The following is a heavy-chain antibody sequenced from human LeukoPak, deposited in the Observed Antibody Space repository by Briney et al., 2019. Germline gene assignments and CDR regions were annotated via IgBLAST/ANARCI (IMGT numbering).Heavy chain of an antibody. CDR1: GYSISSGYY. V-gene: IGHV4-38-2*02. Sequence: PSETLSLTCTVSGYSISSGYYWGWIRQPPGKGLEWIGNIHKTGTTNYNPSLKGRVTLSVDTSNNQLSLKLNSVTAADTAVYYCAGTPRWLQFDSWGQGTLVTVSS. CDR3: AGTPRWLQFDS. CDR2: IHKTGTT. J-gene: IGHJ4*02. D-gene: IGHD5-24*01.